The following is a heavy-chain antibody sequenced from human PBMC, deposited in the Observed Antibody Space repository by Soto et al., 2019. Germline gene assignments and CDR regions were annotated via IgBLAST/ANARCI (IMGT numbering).Heavy chain of an antibody. D-gene: IGHD1-26*01. CDR3: GSGSVGPTPDLDY. J-gene: IGHJ4*02. V-gene: IGHV1-2*04. CDR1: GYTFTGFH. CDR2: INPNGGGR. Sequence: ASVKVSCKASGYTFTGFHIHWVRQAPGQGLEWMGWINPNGGGRNYAQKFQGWVTMTRDTSISTAYMELSRLKSDDTAVYYCGSGSVGPTPDLDYWGQEPLVTVS.